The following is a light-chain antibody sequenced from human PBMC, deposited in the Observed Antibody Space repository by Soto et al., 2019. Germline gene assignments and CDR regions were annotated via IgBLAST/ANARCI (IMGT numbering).Light chain of an antibody. CDR3: GSYASATLI. CDR1: SNDIGAYNY. Sequence: QSVLTQPASVSGSPGQSITISCTGTSNDIGAYNYVSWYQQYPDKVPTLLIYEVTFRPSGVSNRFSGSKSGNTASLTISGLQTEDEADYYCGSYASATLIFGGGTKLTVL. J-gene: IGLJ2*01. CDR2: EVT. V-gene: IGLV2-14*01.